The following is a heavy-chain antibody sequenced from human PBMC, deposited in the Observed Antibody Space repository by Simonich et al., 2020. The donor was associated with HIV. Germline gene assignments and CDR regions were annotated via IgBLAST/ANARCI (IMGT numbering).Heavy chain of an antibody. Sequence: EVQLMESGGGLVQPGGSLRLSCAASGFTFTGYSMNWVRQAPVKGLEWISYISSSSSSKYYADSVKGRFTISRDNAKNSLYLQMNSLRAEDTAVYYCARDGGVLNYWGQGALVTVSS. CDR1: GFTFTGYS. CDR3: ARDGGVLNY. D-gene: IGHD2-8*02. V-gene: IGHV3-48*01. CDR2: ISSSSSSK. J-gene: IGHJ4*02.